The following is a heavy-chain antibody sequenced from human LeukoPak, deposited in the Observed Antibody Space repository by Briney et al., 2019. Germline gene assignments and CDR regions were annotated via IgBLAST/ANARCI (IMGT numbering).Heavy chain of an antibody. CDR2: ISAYNGNT. Sequence: ASVKVSCKASGYTFTSYGISWVRQAPGQGLEWMGWISAYNGNTNYAQKLQGRVTMTTDTSTSTAYMELRSLRSDDTAVYYCARVQWTMVRGVTVINYYYYMDVWGKGTTVTVSS. J-gene: IGHJ6*03. V-gene: IGHV1-18*01. D-gene: IGHD3-10*01. CDR3: ARVQWTMVRGVTVINYYYYMDV. CDR1: GYTFTSYG.